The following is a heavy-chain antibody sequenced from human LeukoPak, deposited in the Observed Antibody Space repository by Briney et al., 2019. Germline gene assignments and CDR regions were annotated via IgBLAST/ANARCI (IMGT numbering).Heavy chain of an antibody. D-gene: IGHD1-26*01. CDR1: GYTFTSYG. Sequence: ASVKVSCKASGYTFTSYGISWVRQAPGQGLEWMGWISAYNGNTNYAQKLQGRVTMTTDTSTSTAYMELSSLRSEDTAVYYCARAPGSGSYSAFDYWGQGTLVTVSS. CDR2: ISAYNGNT. J-gene: IGHJ4*02. CDR3: ARAPGSGSYSAFDY. V-gene: IGHV1-18*01.